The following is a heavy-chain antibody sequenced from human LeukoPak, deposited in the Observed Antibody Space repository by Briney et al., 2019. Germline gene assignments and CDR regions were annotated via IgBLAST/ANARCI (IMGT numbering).Heavy chain of an antibody. V-gene: IGHV4-39*02. CDR3: AKDLYDYVWGSYRYPGYYFDY. J-gene: IGHJ4*02. CDR2: IYYSGST. D-gene: IGHD3-16*02. CDR1: GGSISSSSYY. Sequence: PSETLSLTCTVSGGSISSSSYYWGWIRQPPGKGLEWIGSIYYSGSTYYNPSLKSRVTISVDTSKNQFSLKLSSVTAADTAVYYCAKDLYDYVWGSYRYPGYYFDYWGQGTLVTVSS.